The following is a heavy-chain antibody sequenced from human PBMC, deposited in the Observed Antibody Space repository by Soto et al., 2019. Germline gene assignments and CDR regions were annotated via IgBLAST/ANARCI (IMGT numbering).Heavy chain of an antibody. Sequence: PGGSLRLSCAASGSNFRGYVMHWVRQAPGKGLEWVAVIRYDGSNINYADSVMGRFTISRDNSKNTLYLEMNSLRAEDTAVYYCARDQEDDGYNPPFDYWGQGTLVTVSS. CDR2: IRYDGSNI. J-gene: IGHJ4*02. CDR1: GSNFRGYV. D-gene: IGHD5-12*01. CDR3: ARDQEDDGYNPPFDY. V-gene: IGHV3-33*01.